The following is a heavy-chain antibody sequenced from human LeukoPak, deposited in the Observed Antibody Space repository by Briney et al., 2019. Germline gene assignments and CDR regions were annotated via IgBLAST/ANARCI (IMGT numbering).Heavy chain of an antibody. Sequence: SETLSLTCAVYGGSFSGYYWSWIRQPPGKGLEWIGEINHSGSTNYNPSLKSRVTISVDTSKNQFSLKLSSVTAADTAVYYCARGYCSSTSCYTALNWFDPWGQGTLVTVSS. V-gene: IGHV4-34*01. D-gene: IGHD2-2*02. CDR2: INHSGST. CDR3: ARGYCSSTSCYTALNWFDP. CDR1: GGSFSGYY. J-gene: IGHJ5*02.